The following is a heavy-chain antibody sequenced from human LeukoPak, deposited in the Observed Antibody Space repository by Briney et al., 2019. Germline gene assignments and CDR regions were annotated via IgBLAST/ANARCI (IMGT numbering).Heavy chain of an antibody. CDR2: ISAYNGNT. CDR3: ARDLPPAYYYGSGSYPDY. Sequence: ASVKVSCKASGYTFTSYGISWVRQAPGQGLEWMGWISAYNGNTNYAQKLQGRVTMTTDTSTSTAYMELRSLRSDDTAVYYCARDLPPAYYYGSGSYPDYWGQGTLVTVSS. J-gene: IGHJ4*02. D-gene: IGHD3-10*01. V-gene: IGHV1-18*01. CDR1: GYTFTSYG.